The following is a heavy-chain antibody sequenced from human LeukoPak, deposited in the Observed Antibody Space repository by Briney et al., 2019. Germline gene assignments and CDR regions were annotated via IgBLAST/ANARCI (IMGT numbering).Heavy chain of an antibody. D-gene: IGHD3-10*01. CDR2: INHSGST. V-gene: IGHV4-34*01. CDR1: GGSFNGYY. CDR3: ATLRWHYYIPTAGP. J-gene: IGHJ5*02. Sequence: SETLSLTCAVYGGSFNGYYWSWIRQPPGKGLGWIGEINHSGSTNYNPSLKSRVTISVVTSKNQFSLKLSSVTAADTAVYYCATLRWHYYIPTAGPWGQGTMVTVSS.